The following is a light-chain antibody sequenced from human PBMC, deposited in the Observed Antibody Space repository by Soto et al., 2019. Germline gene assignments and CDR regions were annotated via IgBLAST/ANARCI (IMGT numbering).Light chain of an antibody. V-gene: IGKV4-1*01. J-gene: IGKJ4*01. CDR3: QQYYSIPPT. CDR1: QSVLYSSNNKNY. Sequence: DIVMTQSPDSLAVSLCERATINCKSSQSVLYSSNNKNYLAWYQQKPGQPPKLLIYWASTRESGVPDRFSGSGSGTDFTLTISSLQAEDVAVYYCQQYYSIPPTFGGGTKVDIK. CDR2: WAS.